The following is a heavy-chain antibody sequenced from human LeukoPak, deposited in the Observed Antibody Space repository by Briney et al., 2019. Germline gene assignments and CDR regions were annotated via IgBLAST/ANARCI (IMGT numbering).Heavy chain of an antibody. J-gene: IGHJ4*02. CDR2: IDPSDSYT. V-gene: IGHV5-10-1*01. CDR3: ARQGCSSTSCYDY. Sequence: GESLRISCKGSGYSFTSYWVSWVRQMPGKGLERMGRIDPSDSYTNYSPSFQGHVTISADKSISTAYLQWSSLKASDTAMYYCARQGCSSTSCYDYWGQGTLVTVSS. D-gene: IGHD2-2*01. CDR1: GYSFTSYW.